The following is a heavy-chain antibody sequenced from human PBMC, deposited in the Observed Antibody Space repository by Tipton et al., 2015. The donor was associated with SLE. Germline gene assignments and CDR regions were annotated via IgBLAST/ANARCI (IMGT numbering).Heavy chain of an antibody. Sequence: SLRLSCAASGFTFSSYEMNWVRQAPGKGLEWVSYISSSGSTIYYADSVKSRFTISRDNAKNSLYLQMNSLRAEDTAVYYCARMPLQLGFDYWGQGTLVTVSS. CDR1: GFTFSSYE. V-gene: IGHV3-48*03. CDR3: ARMPLQLGFDY. D-gene: IGHD5-18*01. J-gene: IGHJ4*02. CDR2: ISSSGSTI.